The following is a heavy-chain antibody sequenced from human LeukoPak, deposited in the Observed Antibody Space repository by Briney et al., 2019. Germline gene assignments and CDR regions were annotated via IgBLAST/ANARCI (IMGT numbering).Heavy chain of an antibody. CDR3: ARDNSVRDEAWWFNP. V-gene: IGHV1-24*01. Sequence: ASVKVSCKVSGYTLTELSMHWVRQAPGKGLEWMGGFDPEDGETTYAQKFQGRVTLTRDMSTSTDYLELSSLRSEDTAVYYCARDNSVRDEAWWFNPWGQGTLVTVSS. D-gene: IGHD5-24*01. CDR1: GYTLTELS. J-gene: IGHJ5*02. CDR2: FDPEDGET.